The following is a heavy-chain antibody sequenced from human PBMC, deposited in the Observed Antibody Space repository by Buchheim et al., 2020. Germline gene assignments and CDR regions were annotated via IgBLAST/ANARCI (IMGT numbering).Heavy chain of an antibody. Sequence: EVQLVESGGGLVQPGGSLRLSCSASGFTFSNYWMTWVRQAPGKGLEWVASIKQDGSEKYYVDSVKGRFTVSRDNAKNSLYLQMSTLRAGDTAVYYCMTGSYFDYWGQGTL. J-gene: IGHJ4*02. CDR2: IKQDGSEK. CDR3: MTGSYFDY. CDR1: GFTFSNYW. V-gene: IGHV3-7*01. D-gene: IGHD3-9*01.